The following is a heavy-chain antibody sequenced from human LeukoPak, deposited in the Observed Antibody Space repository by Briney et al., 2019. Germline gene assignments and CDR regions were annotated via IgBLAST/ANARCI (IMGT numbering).Heavy chain of an antibody. V-gene: IGHV3-7*01. J-gene: IGHJ6*03. Sequence: GGSLRLSCAASGFTFSSYWMSWVRQAPGKGLEWVANIKQDGGEKYYVDSVKGRFTISRDNAKNSLYLQMNSLRAEDTAVYYCARVRYYGSGSYYYYYYYTDVWGKGTTVTVSS. D-gene: IGHD3-10*01. CDR2: IKQDGGEK. CDR1: GFTFSSYW. CDR3: ARVRYYGSGSYYYYYYYTDV.